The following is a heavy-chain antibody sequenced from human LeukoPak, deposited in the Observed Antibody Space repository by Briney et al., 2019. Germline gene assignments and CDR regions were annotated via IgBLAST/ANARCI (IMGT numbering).Heavy chain of an antibody. J-gene: IGHJ4*02. D-gene: IGHD1-14*01. Sequence: SETLSLTCSVSGYSISRGYHWAWVRQPPGKGLEWIGSVHHSGATYYNPSLNSRLTISVDTSKNQFSLKMDSVTAADTAVYYCARISFNPDYWGQGTLVSVSS. CDR3: ARISFNPDY. V-gene: IGHV4-38-2*02. CDR2: VHHSGAT. CDR1: GYSISRGYH.